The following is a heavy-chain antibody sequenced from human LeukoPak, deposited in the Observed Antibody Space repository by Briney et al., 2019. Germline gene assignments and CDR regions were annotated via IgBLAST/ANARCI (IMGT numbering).Heavy chain of an antibody. CDR3: ARDNGGIVVVPAAVRNYYYYYYMDV. D-gene: IGHD2-2*01. Sequence: GSSVKVSCNASGGTFSSYAISWVRQAPGQGLEWMGGIIPIFGTANYAQKFQGRVTITTEESTSTAYMELSSLRSEDTAVYYCARDNGGIVVVPAAVRNYYYYYYMDVWGKGTTVTVSS. CDR1: GGTFSSYA. V-gene: IGHV1-69*05. J-gene: IGHJ6*03. CDR2: IIPIFGTA.